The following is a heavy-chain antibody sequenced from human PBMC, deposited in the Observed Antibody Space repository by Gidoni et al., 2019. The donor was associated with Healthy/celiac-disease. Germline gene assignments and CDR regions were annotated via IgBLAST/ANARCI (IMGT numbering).Heavy chain of an antibody. CDR1: GGSISSSSYY. Sequence: QMQLQESGPGLVKHSETLSPTCTGSGGSISSSSYYWGWIRKPPGKVLEWIGSIYYSGSTYYNPALKSRVTISVDTSKNQFSLKLSSVTAADTAVYYCARDSSRYSYGYDWGQGTLVTVSS. CDR2: IYYSGST. V-gene: IGHV4-39*07. J-gene: IGHJ4*02. D-gene: IGHD5-18*01. CDR3: ARDSSRYSYGYD.